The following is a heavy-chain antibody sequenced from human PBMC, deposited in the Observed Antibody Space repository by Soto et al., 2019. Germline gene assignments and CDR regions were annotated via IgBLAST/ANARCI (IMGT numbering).Heavy chain of an antibody. Sequence: GGSLRLSCAASGFTFSSYSMNWVRQAPGKGLEWVSSISSSSSYIYYADSVKGRFTISRDNAKNSLYLQMNSLRAEDTAVYYCARDLVVAATLGYWGQGTLVTVSS. CDR2: ISSSSSYI. D-gene: IGHD2-15*01. CDR3: ARDLVVAATLGY. CDR1: GFTFSSYS. V-gene: IGHV3-21*01. J-gene: IGHJ4*02.